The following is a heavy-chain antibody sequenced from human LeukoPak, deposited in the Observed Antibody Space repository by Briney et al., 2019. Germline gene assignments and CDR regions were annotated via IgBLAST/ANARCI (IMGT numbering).Heavy chain of an antibody. Sequence: SLRLSCAASGFSFRSHVIHWVRQAPGEGLDWVAMISYDGNNKYRADSVKGRFTISRDNSKSTLYLQMNSLRAEDTAVYHCARDQYGSGSWLTGMGVWGQGTTVTVSS. CDR2: ISYDGNNK. D-gene: IGHD3-10*01. CDR3: ARDQYGSGSWLTGMGV. CDR1: GFSFRSHV. J-gene: IGHJ6*02. V-gene: IGHV3-30*04.